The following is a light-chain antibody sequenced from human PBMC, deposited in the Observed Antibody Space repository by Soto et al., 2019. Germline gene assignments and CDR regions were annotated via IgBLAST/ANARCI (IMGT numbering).Light chain of an antibody. J-gene: IGKJ1*01. CDR3: QQYGGSPT. V-gene: IGKV3-20*01. CDR2: GAS. CDR1: QSLTSSH. Sequence: EIVLTQSPGTLSLSPGERATLSCRASQSLTSSHLAWYHQKPGQAPRLLIYGASSRAACIPDRFSGSGSGTDFTLTIRRLEHEDFAVYFCQQYGGSPTFGQGTKVEIK.